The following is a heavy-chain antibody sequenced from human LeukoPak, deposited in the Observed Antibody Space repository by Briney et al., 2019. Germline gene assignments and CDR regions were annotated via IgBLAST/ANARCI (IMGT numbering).Heavy chain of an antibody. Sequence: SETLSLTCTVSGGSMSSYSWSWIRQPPGKGLEWIGCIYYSGSTNYNPSLKSRVTISVDTSKNQFSLKLSSVTAADTAVYYCASSIAAAGTGRVFDYWGQGTLVTVSS. CDR2: IYYSGST. D-gene: IGHD6-13*01. CDR1: GGSMSSYS. J-gene: IGHJ4*02. CDR3: ASSIAAAGTGRVFDY. V-gene: IGHV4-59*12.